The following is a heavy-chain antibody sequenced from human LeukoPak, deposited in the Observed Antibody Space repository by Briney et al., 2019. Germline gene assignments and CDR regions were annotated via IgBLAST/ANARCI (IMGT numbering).Heavy chain of an antibody. CDR1: GDSISSGDYY. CDR2: ISSSGST. D-gene: IGHD1-1*01. Sequence: PSQTLSLTCTVSGDSISSGDYYWSWIRQPAGKGLEWIGRISSSGSTNYNPSLKSRVTISVDTSKNQFSLKLSSVTAADTAVYYCARAVSEAPRDTRTYYFDYWGQGTLVTVSS. V-gene: IGHV4-61*02. CDR3: ARAVSEAPRDTRTYYFDY. J-gene: IGHJ4*02.